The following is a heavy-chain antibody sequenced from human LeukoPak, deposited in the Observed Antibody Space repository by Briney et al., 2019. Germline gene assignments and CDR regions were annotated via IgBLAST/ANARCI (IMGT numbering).Heavy chain of an antibody. CDR2: ISAYNGNT. Sequence: GASVKVSCKASGYTFTSYGISWVRQAPGQGLEWMGWISAYNGNTNYAQKLQGRVTMTTDTSTSTAYMELRSLRSDDTAVYYCARDISIYSSGYSPFDYWGQGTLVTVSS. CDR1: GYTFTSYG. V-gene: IGHV1-18*01. CDR3: ARDISIYSSGYSPFDY. D-gene: IGHD3-22*01. J-gene: IGHJ4*02.